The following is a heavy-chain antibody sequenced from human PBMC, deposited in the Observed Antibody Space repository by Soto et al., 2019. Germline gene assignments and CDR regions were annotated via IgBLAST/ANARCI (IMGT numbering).Heavy chain of an antibody. V-gene: IGHV4-39*01. CDR1: GGSISSSSYY. CDR3: ARHEQQLVWVDY. CDR2: IYYSGST. J-gene: IGHJ4*02. Sequence: QLQLQESGPGLVKPSETLSLTCTVSGGSISSSSYYWGWIRQPPGKGLEWIGSIYYSGSTYYNPSLKSRVTISVDTSKNQFSLKLSSVTAADTAVYYCARHEQQLVWVDYWGQGTLVTVSS. D-gene: IGHD6-13*01.